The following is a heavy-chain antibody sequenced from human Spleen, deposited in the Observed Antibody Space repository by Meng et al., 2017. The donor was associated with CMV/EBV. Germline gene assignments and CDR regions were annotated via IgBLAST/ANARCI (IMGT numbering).Heavy chain of an antibody. CDR3: AREGSNLRSGYYHFDY. J-gene: IGHJ4*02. D-gene: IGHD3-22*01. V-gene: IGHV1-18*01. CDR1: GGTFSSYA. Sequence: ASVKVSCKASGGTFSSYAISWVRQAPGQGLEWMGWISAYNGNTNYAQKLQGRVTMTTDTSTSTAYMGLRSLRSDDTAVYYCAREGSNLRSGYYHFDYWGQGTLVTVSS. CDR2: ISAYNGNT.